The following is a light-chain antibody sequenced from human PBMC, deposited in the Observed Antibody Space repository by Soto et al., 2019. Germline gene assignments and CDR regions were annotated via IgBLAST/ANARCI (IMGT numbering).Light chain of an antibody. CDR1: QGVSSNY. J-gene: IGKJ1*01. CDR2: GTS. Sequence: EIVLTHSPVTLSLSPGERATRSCRASQGVSSNYLAWYQQKSGQAPRLLLYGTSSRATGIPERFSGSGSGTDFTLTISRLEPEDFAVYYCKHYGSSRKCGQGTTVAIK. CDR3: KHYGSSRK. V-gene: IGKV3-20*01.